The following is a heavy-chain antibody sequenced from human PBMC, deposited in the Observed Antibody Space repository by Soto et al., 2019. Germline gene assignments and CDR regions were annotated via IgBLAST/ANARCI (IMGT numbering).Heavy chain of an antibody. CDR3: ERGYSFLNGVFAY. Sequence: QVQLVQSGAEVKKPGSSMKVSCKTSVGPFRNYAISWVRQAPGQGLEWMGAIIPMIATANYAQKFQDRVTITADESTKTAYMGLSSLTSEDTDVSYCERGYSFLNGVFAYWGQGTLVTVSS. D-gene: IGHD5-18*01. CDR1: VGPFRNYA. V-gene: IGHV1-69*12. J-gene: IGHJ4*02. CDR2: IIPMIATA.